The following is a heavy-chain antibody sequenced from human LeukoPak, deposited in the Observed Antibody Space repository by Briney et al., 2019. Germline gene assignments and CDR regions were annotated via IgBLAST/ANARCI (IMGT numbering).Heavy chain of an antibody. J-gene: IGHJ4*02. D-gene: IGHD4-23*01. CDR1: GFTFSDYY. CDR3: ARSVEYYFDY. Sequence: GGSLRLSCAASGFTFSDYYMSWIRQAPGKGLEWVLYIGSSSTNTNYADSVKGRFTISRDNAKNSLYLQMNSLRAEDTAVYCCARSVEYYFDYWGQGTLVTVSS. CDR2: IGSSSTNT. V-gene: IGHV3-11*03.